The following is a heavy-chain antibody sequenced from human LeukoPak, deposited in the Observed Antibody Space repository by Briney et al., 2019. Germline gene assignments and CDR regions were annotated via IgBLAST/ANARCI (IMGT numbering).Heavy chain of an antibody. CDR2: ISSSSSYI. CDR1: GFTFSIYS. J-gene: IGHJ3*02. V-gene: IGHV3-21*01. CDR3: ARDMGLVPAAIEFAPADAFDI. D-gene: IGHD2-2*01. Sequence: GGSLRLSCAASGFTFSIYSMNWVRQAPGKGLEWVSSISSSSSYIYYADSVKGRFTISRDNAKNSLYLQMNSLRAEDTAVYYCARDMGLVPAAIEFAPADAFDIWGQGTMVTVSS.